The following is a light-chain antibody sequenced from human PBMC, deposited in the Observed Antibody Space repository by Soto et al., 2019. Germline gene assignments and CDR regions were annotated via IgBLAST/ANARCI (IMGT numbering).Light chain of an antibody. V-gene: IGKV1-5*01. Sequence: DIQMTQSPSTLSSSVGDRLTITCRASQSISSWLAWYQQKPGKAPKLLIYDASSLESGVPSRFSGSGSGTEFTLTISSLQPDDFATYDCQQYNSYSVTFGQGTKVDIK. CDR1: QSISSW. CDR2: DAS. CDR3: QQYNSYSVT. J-gene: IGKJ1*01.